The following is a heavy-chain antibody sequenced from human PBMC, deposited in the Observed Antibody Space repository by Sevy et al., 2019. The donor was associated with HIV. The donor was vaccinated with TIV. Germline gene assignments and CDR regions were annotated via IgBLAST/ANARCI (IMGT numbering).Heavy chain of an antibody. CDR2: IRYDGSNK. CDR1: GFTFSSYG. CDR3: AKMSPPEYYYYGMDV. J-gene: IGHJ6*02. Sequence: GGSLRLSCAASGFTFSSYGMHWVRQAPGKGLEWVAFIRYDGSNKYYADSVKGRFTISRDNSKNTLYLKMNSLRAEDTAVYYCAKMSPPEYYYYGMDVWGQGTTVTVSS. V-gene: IGHV3-30*02.